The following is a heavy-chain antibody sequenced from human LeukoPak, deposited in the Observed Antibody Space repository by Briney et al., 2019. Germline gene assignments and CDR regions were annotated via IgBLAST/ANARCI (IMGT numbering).Heavy chain of an antibody. CDR3: ARSYNWNSDYYFDY. CDR1: GYTFTSYD. CDR2: MNPNSGNT. D-gene: IGHD1-7*01. V-gene: IGHV1-8*01. J-gene: IGHJ4*02. Sequence: ASVKVSCKASGYTFTSYDINWVRQATGQGLEWMGWMNPNSGNTGYAQKFQGRVTMTRNTSISTAYMELSSLRSEDTAVYYCARSYNWNSDYYFDYWGQGTLVTVSS.